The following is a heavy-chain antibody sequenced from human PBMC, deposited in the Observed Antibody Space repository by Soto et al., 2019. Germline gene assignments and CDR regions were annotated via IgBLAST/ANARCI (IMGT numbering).Heavy chain of an antibody. CDR1: GGSISSSTYY. Sequence: WETLSLTCTVSGGSISSSTYYWGWMRQPPGKGLEWIASFFIGGNTYYNPSLKSRVTISVDTSKNQFSLKLSSVTAADTAVYFCAIHYGLDIGAYYWGQGILVTVPS. CDR2: FFIGGNT. CDR3: AIHYGLDIGAYY. V-gene: IGHV4-39*01. D-gene: IGHD3-10*01. J-gene: IGHJ4*02.